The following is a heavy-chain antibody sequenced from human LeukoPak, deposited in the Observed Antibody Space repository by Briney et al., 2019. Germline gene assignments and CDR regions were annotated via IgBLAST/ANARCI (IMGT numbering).Heavy chain of an antibody. CDR2: VNPDDSDT. V-gene: IGHV5-51*01. J-gene: IGHJ4*02. CDR1: GYSFTSHW. CDR3: ARLRWPRGGRSSFDY. Sequence: GESLKISCRGSGYSFTSHWIGWLRQLPGKGLGWMGIVNPDDSDTMYSPSIQGEVTISPHETITTAYLQWRSLKASNTAMYYCARLRWPRGGRSSFDYGGEGALVTVS. D-gene: IGHD3-10*01.